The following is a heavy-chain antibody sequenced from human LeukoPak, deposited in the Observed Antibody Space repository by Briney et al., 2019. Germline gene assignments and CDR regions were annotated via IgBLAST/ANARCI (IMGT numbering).Heavy chain of an antibody. V-gene: IGHV4-59*01. Sequence: PSETLSLTCTVSGGSINNYDWNWIRQPPGKGLEWIGYITGSIYFSGSTKYDPSLESRVTMSVDTSKNQFSLTLSSVTAADTAVYYCARDSRDYGSGSYWDVWGQGTTVTVSS. CDR2: ITGSIYFSGST. CDR1: GGSINNYD. CDR3: ARDSRDYGSGSYWDV. J-gene: IGHJ6*02. D-gene: IGHD3-10*01.